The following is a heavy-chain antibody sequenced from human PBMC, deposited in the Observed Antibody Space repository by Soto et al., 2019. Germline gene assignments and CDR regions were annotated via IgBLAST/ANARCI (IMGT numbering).Heavy chain of an antibody. CDR2: MNPNSGNT. CDR1: GYTFTSYD. J-gene: IGHJ5*02. D-gene: IGHD3-3*01. Sequence: QVQLVQSGAEVKKPGASVKVSCKASGYTFTSYDINWVRQATGQGLEWMGWMNPNSGNTGYAQKFQGRVTMTRNTSISTAYMELSSLRSEDTAVYYCATMYYDFWSGYYGGSTWFDPWGQGTLVTVSS. CDR3: ATMYYDFWSGYYGGSTWFDP. V-gene: IGHV1-8*01.